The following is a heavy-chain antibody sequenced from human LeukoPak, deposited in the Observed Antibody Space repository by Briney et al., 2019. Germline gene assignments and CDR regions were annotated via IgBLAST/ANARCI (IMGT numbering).Heavy chain of an antibody. CDR3: ASKHALSSPSERAYAFDI. V-gene: IGHV3-30-3*01. CDR2: ISYDGSNK. J-gene: IGHJ3*02. D-gene: IGHD6-6*01. Sequence: GGSLRLSCAASGFTFSSYAMHWVRQAPGKGLEWVAVISYDGSNKYYADSVKGRFTISRDNSKNTLYLQMNSLRAEDTAVYYCASKHALSSPSERAYAFDIWGQGTMVTVSS. CDR1: GFTFSSYA.